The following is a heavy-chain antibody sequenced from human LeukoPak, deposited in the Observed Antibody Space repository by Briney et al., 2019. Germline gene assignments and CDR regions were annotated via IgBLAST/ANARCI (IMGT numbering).Heavy chain of an antibody. CDR2: INPNSGGT. D-gene: IGHD1-26*01. CDR1: GYTFTGYY. Sequence: ASVKVSCKASGYTFTGYYMHWVRQAPGQGLEWMGWINPNSGGTNYAQKFQGRVTMTRDTSISTTYMELSRLKFDDTAMYYCARRFPSYSGSSLFDYWGQGTLVTVSS. V-gene: IGHV1-2*02. CDR3: ARRFPSYSGSSLFDY. J-gene: IGHJ4*02.